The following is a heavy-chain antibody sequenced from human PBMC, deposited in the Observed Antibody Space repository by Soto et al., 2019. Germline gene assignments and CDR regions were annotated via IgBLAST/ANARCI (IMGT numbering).Heavy chain of an antibody. V-gene: IGHV3-30*18. D-gene: IGHD2-2*01. CDR2: ISYDGSNK. J-gene: IGHJ6*03. Sequence: GGSLRLSCAASGFTFSSYGMHWVRQAPGKGLEWVAVISYDGSNKYYADSVKGRFTISRDNSKNTLYLQMNSLRAEDTAVYYCAKDSCSSTSCYRILYYYMDVWGKGTTVTVSS. CDR1: GFTFSSYG. CDR3: AKDSCSSTSCYRILYYYMDV.